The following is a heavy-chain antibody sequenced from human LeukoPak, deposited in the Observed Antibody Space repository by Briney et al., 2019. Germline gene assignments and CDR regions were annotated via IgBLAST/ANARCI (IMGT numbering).Heavy chain of an antibody. V-gene: IGHV4-30-4*01. CDR1: GGSISSGDYY. CDR2: IYYSGST. D-gene: IGHD1-14*01. CDR3: ARVTRTWAPRFDY. J-gene: IGHJ4*02. Sequence: SQTLSLTCTVSGGSISSGDYYWSWIRHPPGKGLEWIGYIYYSGSTYYNPSLKSRVTISVDTSKNQFSLKLSSVTAADTAVYYCARVTRTWAPRFDYWGQGTLVTVSS.